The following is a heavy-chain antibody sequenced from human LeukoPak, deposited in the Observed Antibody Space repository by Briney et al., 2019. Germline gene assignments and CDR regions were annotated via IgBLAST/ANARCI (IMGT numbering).Heavy chain of an antibody. Sequence: GGSLRLSCAASGFTVSSNYMSWVRQAPGRGLEWVSVIYSGGSTYYADSVKGRFTISRDNSKNTLYLQMNSLRAEDTAVYYCARAQGDFWSAPGYWGQGTLVTVSS. CDR3: ARAQGDFWSAPGY. D-gene: IGHD3-3*01. V-gene: IGHV3-53*01. J-gene: IGHJ4*02. CDR1: GFTVSSNY. CDR2: IYSGGST.